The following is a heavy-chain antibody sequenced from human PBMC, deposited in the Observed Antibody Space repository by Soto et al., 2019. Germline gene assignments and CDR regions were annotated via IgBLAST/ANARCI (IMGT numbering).Heavy chain of an antibody. CDR3: ARGGSGWYGGDYFDY. Sequence: SETLSLTCAVYGGSFSGYYWSWIRQPPGKGLEWIGEINHSGSTNYNPSLKSRVTISVDTSKSQFSLKLSSVTAADTDVYYCARGGSGWYGGDYFDYWGQGTLVTVSS. V-gene: IGHV4-34*01. D-gene: IGHD6-19*01. CDR1: GGSFSGYY. CDR2: INHSGST. J-gene: IGHJ4*02.